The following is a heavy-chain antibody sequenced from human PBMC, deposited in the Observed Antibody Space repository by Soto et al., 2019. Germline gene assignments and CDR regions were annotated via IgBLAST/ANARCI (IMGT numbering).Heavy chain of an antibody. CDR2: ISRSGSVI. J-gene: IGHJ4*02. V-gene: IGHV3-48*01. CDR1: GFTFSSYG. CDR3: ASDSHAVDLGY. Sequence: VQLVESGGGVVQPGRSLRLSCAASGFTFSSYGMHWVRQAPGKGLEWVSYISRSGSVIYYADSVKGRFTISRDDATNSLYLHMNSLRAEDTAVYYCASDSHAVDLGYWGQGTLVTVSS. D-gene: IGHD3-10*01.